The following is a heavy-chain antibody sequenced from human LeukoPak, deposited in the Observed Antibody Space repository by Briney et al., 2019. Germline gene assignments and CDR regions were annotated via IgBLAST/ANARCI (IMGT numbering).Heavy chain of an antibody. V-gene: IGHV3-11*01. CDR2: ISSSGSTI. J-gene: IGHJ4*02. CDR3: ARGLGPAAPGFDY. D-gene: IGHD6-19*01. CDR1: GFTFSDYY. Sequence: GGSLRLSCAASGFTFSDYYVSWIRQAPGKGLEWVSYISSSGSTIYYADSVKGRFTISTDNAQHSLYLQMNSLRAEDTAVYYCARGLGPAAPGFDYWGQGTLVTVSA.